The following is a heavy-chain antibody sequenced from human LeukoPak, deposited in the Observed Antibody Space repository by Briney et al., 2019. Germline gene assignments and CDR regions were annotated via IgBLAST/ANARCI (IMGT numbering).Heavy chain of an antibody. CDR2: ISGSGVTT. CDR3: ARDLRGYGDYVGYFDS. CDR1: GLTFSSYA. D-gene: IGHD4-17*01. V-gene: IGHV3-23*01. J-gene: IGHJ4*02. Sequence: GGSLRLSCAASGLTFSSYAMTWVRQAPGKRLEWVSSISGSGVTTYYADSVKGRFTISRDNSKNMVYLQMNSLRPEDTAVYYCARDLRGYGDYVGYFDSWGQGNLVTVSS.